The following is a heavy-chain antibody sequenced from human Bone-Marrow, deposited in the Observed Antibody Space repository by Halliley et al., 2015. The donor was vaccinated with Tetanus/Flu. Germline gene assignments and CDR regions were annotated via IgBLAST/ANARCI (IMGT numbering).Heavy chain of an antibody. D-gene: IGHD4-4*01. J-gene: IGHJ5*02. Sequence: VQLVQSGAEVKKPGESLRISCKGSGYTFTDSWINWVRQVPGKGLEWMGKIDPSDSYTNYSPSFQGHVTMSIDTSISTAYLQRSSLKAWATAIYYWATRVESSDTTVLPAPWGQGTLVTVSS. CDR1: GYTFTDSW. CDR2: IDPSDSYT. V-gene: IGHV5-10-1*01. CDR3: ATRVESSDTTVLPAP.